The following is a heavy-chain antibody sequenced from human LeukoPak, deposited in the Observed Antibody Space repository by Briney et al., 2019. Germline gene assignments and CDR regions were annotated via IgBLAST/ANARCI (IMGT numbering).Heavy chain of an antibody. CDR1: GGSLSSFY. Sequence: SESLSLTCTVAGGSLSSFYWSWIRQPAGQGLDWIGRIYTSGSTNYNPSLKSRVTMSVDTSKNQFSLKLSSVTAADTAVYYCARALAVADNFDYWGQGTLVTVSS. CDR3: ARALAVADNFDY. V-gene: IGHV4-4*07. J-gene: IGHJ4*02. D-gene: IGHD6-19*01. CDR2: IYTSGST.